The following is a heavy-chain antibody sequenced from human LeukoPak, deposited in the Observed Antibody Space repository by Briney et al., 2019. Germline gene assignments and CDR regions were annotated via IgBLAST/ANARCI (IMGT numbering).Heavy chain of an antibody. CDR1: GDSISSSDYY. CDR3: ARYVVYGSGKYYFDY. V-gene: IGHV4-39*01. J-gene: IGHJ4*02. CDR2: INYGGTT. Sequence: SETLSLTRTVSGDSISSSDYYWSWIRQPPGKELEWIASINYGGTTYYNPSLKSRVTISVDTSKNQFSLRLSSVTAADTAVYLCARYVVYGSGKYYFDYWGQGSLVTVSS. D-gene: IGHD3-10*01.